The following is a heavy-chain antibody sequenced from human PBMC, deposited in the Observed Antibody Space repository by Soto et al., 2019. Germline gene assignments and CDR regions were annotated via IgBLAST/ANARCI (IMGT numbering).Heavy chain of an antibody. CDR2: INPRGGST. J-gene: IGHJ6*02. CDR1: GYTFTSDY. V-gene: IGHV1-46*01. D-gene: IGHD6-6*01. CDR3: ARDRRIAALPFSMDV. Sequence: GASVKVSCKASGYTFTSDYMHWVRQAPGQGLEWMGIINPRGGSTTYAQKFQGRMIMTADTSTSTVFMELSSLRSEDTAVYYCARDRRIAALPFSMDVWGQGTTVTVSS.